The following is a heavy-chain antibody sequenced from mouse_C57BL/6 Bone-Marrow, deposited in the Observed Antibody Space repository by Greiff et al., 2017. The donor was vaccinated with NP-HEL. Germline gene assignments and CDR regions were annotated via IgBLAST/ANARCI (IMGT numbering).Heavy chain of an antibody. V-gene: IGHV1-9*01. CDR1: GYTFTGYW. CDR3: ERDPFITTGVASYYFDY. CDR2: ILLGSGST. Sequence: QVQLKQSGAELMKPGASVKLSCKATGYTFTGYWIEWVKQRPGHGLEWIGEILLGSGSTNYNEKFKGKATFTADTSSNTAYMQLSSLTTEDSAIYYCERDPFITTGVASYYFDYWGKGTTLTVAS. J-gene: IGHJ2*01. D-gene: IGHD1-1*01.